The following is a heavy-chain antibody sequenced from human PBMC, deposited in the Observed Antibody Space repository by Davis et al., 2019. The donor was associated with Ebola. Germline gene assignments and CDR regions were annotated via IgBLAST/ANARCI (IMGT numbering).Heavy chain of an antibody. D-gene: IGHD6-6*01. J-gene: IGHJ4*02. Sequence: SETLSLTCAVYGGSFSGYYWSWIRQPPGKGLEWIGEINHSGSTNYNPSLKSRVTISVDTSKNQFSLKLSSVTAADTAVYYCARGSSIAARPRDYWGQGTLVTVSS. CDR3: ARGSSIAARPRDY. CDR2: INHSGST. CDR1: GGSFSGYY. V-gene: IGHV4-34*01.